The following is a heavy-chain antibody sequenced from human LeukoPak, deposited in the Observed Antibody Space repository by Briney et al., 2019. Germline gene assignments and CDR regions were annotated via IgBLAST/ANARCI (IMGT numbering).Heavy chain of an antibody. J-gene: IGHJ4*01. Sequence: GGSLRLSCAASGFPFSTHSLNWVRQAPGKGLEWVSSISAGGDFVYYGDSVKGRFTMSRDNAKNSLHLQMDSLTAEDTAVYYCVRDKYDRHNYAYFDSWGHGTLVTVSS. CDR2: ISAGGDFV. V-gene: IGHV3-21*01. CDR3: VRDKYDRHNYAYFDS. D-gene: IGHD3-22*01. CDR1: GFPFSTHS.